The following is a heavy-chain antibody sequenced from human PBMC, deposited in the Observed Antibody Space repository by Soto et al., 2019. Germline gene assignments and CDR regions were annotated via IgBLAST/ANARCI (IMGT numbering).Heavy chain of an antibody. CDR2: IIPIFAKA. CDR1: GCTFSSYA. J-gene: IGHJ3*02. CDR3: ARDKDIVVVVAAVAFAI. D-gene: IGHD2-15*01. V-gene: IGHV1-69*01. Sequence: QVQLVQSGAEVKKPGSSVKVSCKATGCTFSSYAISWVRQATGQGRAWMGGIIPIFAKANYAQKIQGRGPISADESTTTADLELSSLSSEDTSVYYCARDKDIVVVVAAVAFAIWGQVTMGTVSS.